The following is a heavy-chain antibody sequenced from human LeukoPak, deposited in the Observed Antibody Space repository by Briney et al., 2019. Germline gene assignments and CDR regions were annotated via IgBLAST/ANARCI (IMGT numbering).Heavy chain of an antibody. Sequence: SETLSLTCTVSGGSISNSSYYWGWIRQPPGKGLEWIGEINHSGSTNYNPSLKSRVTISVDTSKNQFSLKLSSVTAADTAVYYCASTTYGSAHLYWFDPWGQGTLVTVSS. CDR1: GGSISNSSYY. CDR2: INHSGST. V-gene: IGHV4-39*07. CDR3: ASTTYGSAHLYWFDP. J-gene: IGHJ5*02. D-gene: IGHD3-10*01.